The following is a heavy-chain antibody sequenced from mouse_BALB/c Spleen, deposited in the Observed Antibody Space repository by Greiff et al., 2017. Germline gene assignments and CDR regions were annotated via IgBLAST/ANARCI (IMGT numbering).Heavy chain of an antibody. J-gene: IGHJ4*01. CDR3: ARSTIPRDYAMDY. CDR1: GFTFSSFG. V-gene: IGHV5-17*02. CDR2: ISSGSSTI. Sequence: EVMLVESGGGLVQPGGSRKLSCAASGFTFSSFGMHWVRQAPEKGLEWVAYISSGSSTIYYADTVKGRFTISRDNPKNTLFLQMTSLRSEDTAMYYCARSTIPRDYAMDYWGQGTSVTVSS. D-gene: IGHD2-1*01.